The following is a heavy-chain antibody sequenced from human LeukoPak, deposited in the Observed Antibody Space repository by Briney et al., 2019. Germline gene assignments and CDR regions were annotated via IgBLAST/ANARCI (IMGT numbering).Heavy chain of an antibody. Sequence: SETLSLTCTVSGGSISSYYWSWIRQPPGKGLEWIGYIYYSGSTNYNPSLKSRVTISVDTSKNHFSLKLSSVTAADTAVYYCARGPYYGSGKVDYSMDVWGQGTTVTVSS. J-gene: IGHJ6*02. D-gene: IGHD3-10*01. CDR2: IYYSGST. V-gene: IGHV4-59*01. CDR3: ARGPYYGSGKVDYSMDV. CDR1: GGSISSYY.